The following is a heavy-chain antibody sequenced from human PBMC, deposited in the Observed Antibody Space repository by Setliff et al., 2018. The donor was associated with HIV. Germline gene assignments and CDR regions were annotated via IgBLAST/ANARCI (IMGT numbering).Heavy chain of an antibody. J-gene: IGHJ4*02. D-gene: IGHD3-16*02. Sequence: SETLSLTCTVSGASVSRYYWSWIRQPPGKGLERIGYIYNNENTNYNLSLKSRVTISVDTSKNQFSLKLSSVTAADTAVYYCARGGLRLGELSLFHDSWGQGVLVTVSS. V-gene: IGHV4-59*02. CDR1: GASVSRYY. CDR2: IYNNENT. CDR3: ARGGLRLGELSLFHDS.